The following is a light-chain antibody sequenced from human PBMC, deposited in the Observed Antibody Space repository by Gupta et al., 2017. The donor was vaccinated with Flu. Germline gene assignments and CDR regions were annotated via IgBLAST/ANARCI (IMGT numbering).Light chain of an antibody. Sequence: DLQMTQSPSSLSASVGDRVTITCRASESIRNSLNWYQQKPGKAPKLLIYAASSLQSGVPSRFSGSGSGTDFTLTINSLQPEDFATYYCQPTASSPRFTFGHGTTVDIK. V-gene: IGKV1-39*01. CDR3: QPTASSPRFT. J-gene: IGKJ3*01. CDR2: AAS. CDR1: ESIRNS.